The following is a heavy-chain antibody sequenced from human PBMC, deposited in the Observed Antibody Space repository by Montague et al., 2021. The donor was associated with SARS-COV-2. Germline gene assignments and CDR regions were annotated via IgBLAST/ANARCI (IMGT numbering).Heavy chain of an antibody. D-gene: IGHD4-23*01. CDR2: IYYSGST. Sequence: SETRSLTCTVSGGSVSSRSYYWGWVRQPPGKGLEWIGSIYYSGSTHYNPSLKSRVTISVDTSKNQFSLKLSSVTAADTAVYYCARRGDYGGPRFDYWSQGTLVPVSS. V-gene: IGHV4-39*01. CDR1: GGSVSSRSYY. J-gene: IGHJ4*02. CDR3: ARRGDYGGPRFDY.